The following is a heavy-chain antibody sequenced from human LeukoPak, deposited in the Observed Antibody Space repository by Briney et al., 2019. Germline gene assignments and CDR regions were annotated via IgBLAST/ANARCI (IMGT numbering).Heavy chain of an antibody. CDR2: IYYSGST. D-gene: IGHD3-22*01. J-gene: IGHJ5*02. V-gene: IGHV4-59*01. CDR1: GGSISSYY. Sequence: SETLSLTCTVSGGSISSYYWSWIRQPPGKGLEWIGYIYYSGSTNYNPSLKSRVTISVDTSKNQFSLKLSSVTAADTAVYYCARDYYDSSGYPAGWFDPWGQGTLVTVSS. CDR3: ARDYYDSSGYPAGWFDP.